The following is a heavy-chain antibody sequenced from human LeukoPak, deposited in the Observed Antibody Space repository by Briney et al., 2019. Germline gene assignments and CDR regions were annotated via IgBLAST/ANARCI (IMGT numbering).Heavy chain of an antibody. D-gene: IGHD3-3*01. J-gene: IGHJ5*02. CDR1: EFTFSVYT. V-gene: IGHV3-21*01. CDR2: ISPSSSSI. CDR3: ARETYNDFWSGLNWFDP. Sequence: NPGGSLRLSCTASEFTFSVYTMNWVRQAPGKGLEWVSSISPSSSSIYYADSVRGRFTVSRDNAKKSLSLQMNSLRVEDTAIYYCARETYNDFWSGLNWFDPWGQGTLVTVS.